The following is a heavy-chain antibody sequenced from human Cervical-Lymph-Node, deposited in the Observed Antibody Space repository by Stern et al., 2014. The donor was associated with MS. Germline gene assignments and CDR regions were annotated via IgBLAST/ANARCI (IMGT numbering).Heavy chain of an antibody. J-gene: IGHJ6*02. V-gene: IGHV3-21*01. Sequence: VQLEESGGGLVKPGGSLTLSCAASGFKFIFSSYTINWVRQAPGKGLEWVSSISSSSTYIYYADSVKGRFTISRDNAKNSLYLQMNSLRAEDTAVYYCARGGYGDDYYYGMDVWGQGTTVTVSS. CDR2: ISSSSTYI. CDR1: GFKFIFSSYT. CDR3: ARGGYGDDYYYGMDV. D-gene: IGHD4-17*01.